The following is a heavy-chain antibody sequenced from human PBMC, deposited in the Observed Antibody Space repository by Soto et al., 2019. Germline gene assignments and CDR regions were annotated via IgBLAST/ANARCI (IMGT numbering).Heavy chain of an antibody. CDR2: IIPILGIA. D-gene: IGHD4-17*01. CDR1: GGTFSSYT. J-gene: IGHJ4*02. Sequence: SVKVSCKASGGTFSSYTISWVRQAPGQGLEWMGRIIPILGIAKYSQKFQGRVTITRDTSASTAYMELSSLRSEDTAVYYCARATTVTTWDYFDYWGQGTLVTVSS. CDR3: ARATTVTTWDYFDY. V-gene: IGHV1-69*02.